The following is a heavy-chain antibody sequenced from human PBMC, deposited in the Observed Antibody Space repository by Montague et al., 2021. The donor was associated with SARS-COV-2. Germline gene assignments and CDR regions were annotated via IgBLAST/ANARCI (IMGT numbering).Heavy chain of an antibody. CDR1: GISLSTSGVG. Sequence: PALVKPTQTLTLTCTFSGISLSTSGVGVAWIRQPPGKALEWLALIYWDDDERYSPSMRSRLTITKDTSENQVVLRMTNMDTMDTATYYCAPLGFDSRSYYAPHNWFDRWGQGILVTVSS. V-gene: IGHV2-5*02. J-gene: IGHJ5*02. CDR2: IYWDDDE. CDR3: APLGFDSRSYYAPHNWFDR. D-gene: IGHD3-10*01.